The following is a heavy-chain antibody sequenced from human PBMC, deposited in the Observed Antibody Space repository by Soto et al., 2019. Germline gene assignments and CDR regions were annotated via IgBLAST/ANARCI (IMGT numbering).Heavy chain of an antibody. V-gene: IGHV1-18*01. D-gene: IGHD5-12*01. Sequence: ASVKVSCKASGYTFTIYGIIWVRQAPGQGLEWMGWISAYNGNTNYAQKLQGRVTMTTDTSTSTAYMELRSLRSDDTAVYYCARLISEYSGYETYYFDYWGQGTLVTVSS. CDR1: GYTFTIYG. CDR2: ISAYNGNT. J-gene: IGHJ4*02. CDR3: ARLISEYSGYETYYFDY.